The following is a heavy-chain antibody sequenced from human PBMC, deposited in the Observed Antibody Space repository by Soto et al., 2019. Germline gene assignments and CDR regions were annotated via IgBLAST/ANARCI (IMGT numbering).Heavy chain of an antibody. J-gene: IGHJ4*02. D-gene: IGHD6-19*01. Sequence: GGSLRLSCAASGFTFSDYYMSWIRQAPGKGLEWLSYISGSGGSTYYADSVKGRFTISRDNSKNTLYLQMNSLRAEDTAVYYCATLLRYSSGWVDYWGQGTLVTVSS. CDR3: ATLLRYSSGWVDY. CDR1: GFTFSDYY. CDR2: ISGSGGST. V-gene: IGHV3-23*01.